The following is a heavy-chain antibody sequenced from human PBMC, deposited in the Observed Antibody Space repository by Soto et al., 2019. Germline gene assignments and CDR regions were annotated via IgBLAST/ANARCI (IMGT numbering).Heavy chain of an antibody. CDR3: TTDAEWGI. CDR2: IKSKKDGGAT. D-gene: IGHD2-8*01. Sequence: PGGSLRLSCAASGLTFINACMNWVRQAPGKGLEWVGRIKSKKDGGATEYSAVVKDRFTISRDDSKDTLYLQMNSLKTEDTAVYYCTTDAEWGIWGQGTMVTVSS. J-gene: IGHJ3*02. CDR1: GLTFINAC. V-gene: IGHV3-15*07.